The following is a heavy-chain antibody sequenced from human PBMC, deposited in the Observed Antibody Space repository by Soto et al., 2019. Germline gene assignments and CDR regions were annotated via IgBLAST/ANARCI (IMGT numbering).Heavy chain of an antibody. V-gene: IGHV3-30*18. CDR1: GFTFSSYG. J-gene: IGHJ6*02. CDR3: AKDRGYSYGYEHYYYGMDV. D-gene: IGHD5-18*01. Sequence: QVQLVESGGGVVQPGRSLRLSCAASGFTFSSYGMHWVRQAPGKGLEGVAVISYDGSNKYYADSVKGRFTISRDNSKNTLYLQMNSLRAEDTAVYYCAKDRGYSYGYEHYYYGMDVWGQGTTVTVSS. CDR2: ISYDGSNK.